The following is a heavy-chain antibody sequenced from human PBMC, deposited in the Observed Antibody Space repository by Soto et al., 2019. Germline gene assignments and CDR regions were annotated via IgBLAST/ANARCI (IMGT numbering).Heavy chain of an antibody. CDR1: GDSITSGGYY. J-gene: IGHJ5*02. CDR2: IYYSGST. CDR3: ARAFAPYSSTWYNWFDP. Sequence: SETLSLTCTVSGDSITSGGYYWSWIRQHPGKGLEWIGYIYYSGSTYYNPSLKSRVAISVDTSKNQFSLKLSSVTAADTAVYCCARAFAPYSSTWYNWFDPWGQGTLVTVSS. D-gene: IGHD6-13*01. V-gene: IGHV4-31*03.